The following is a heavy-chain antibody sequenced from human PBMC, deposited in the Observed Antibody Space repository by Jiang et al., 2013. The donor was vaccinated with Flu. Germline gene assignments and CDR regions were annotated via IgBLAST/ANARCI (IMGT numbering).Heavy chain of an antibody. J-gene: IGHJ6*02. D-gene: IGHD2-2*01. CDR1: GFSLSTFA. Sequence: QLLESGGGVVQPGRSLRLSCAASGFSLSTFAMHWVRRSPGKGLEWVAVMSYDGADKYYADSVKGRFTISRDNSKNTLFLQMSSLRAEDTAVYYCTRSNNVIVPTAMRGIYYYYDMDVWGQGTTVTVSS. CDR3: TRSNNVIVPTAMRGIYYYYDMDV. V-gene: IGHV3-30*04. CDR2: MSYDGADK.